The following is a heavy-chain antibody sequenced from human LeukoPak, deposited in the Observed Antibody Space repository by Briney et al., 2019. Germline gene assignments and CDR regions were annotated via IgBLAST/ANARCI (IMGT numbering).Heavy chain of an antibody. D-gene: IGHD2-2*01. J-gene: IGHJ6*03. V-gene: IGHV3-53*01. CDR2: IYSGGST. CDR3: ARGYCSSTSCYYYYYYMDV. CDR1: GFTFSSYG. Sequence: GGSLRLSCAASGFTFSSYGMHWVRQAPGKGLEWVSVIYSGGSTYYADSVKGRFTISRDNSKNTLSLQMNSLRAEDTAVYYCARGYCSSTSCYYYYYYMDVWGKGTTVTVSS.